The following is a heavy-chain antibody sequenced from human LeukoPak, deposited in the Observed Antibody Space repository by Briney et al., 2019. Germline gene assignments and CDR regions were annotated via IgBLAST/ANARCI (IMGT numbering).Heavy chain of an antibody. CDR1: GDSISGSY. Sequence: SETQTLTCTVSGDSISGSYWSWIWQPPGKGLEWIGYIYYSGSTNYNPSLKSRVTISVDTSKNQFSLKLSSVTAADTAVYYCARQSGHAYYFGDQGQVTLVTVSS. CDR2: IYYSGST. J-gene: IGHJ4*02. CDR3: ARQSGHAYYFGD. V-gene: IGHV4-59*01.